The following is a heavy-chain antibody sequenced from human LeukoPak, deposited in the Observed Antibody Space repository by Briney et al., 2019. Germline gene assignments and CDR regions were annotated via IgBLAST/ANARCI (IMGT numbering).Heavy chain of an antibody. J-gene: IGHJ4*02. Sequence: GGSLRLSCAASGFTFSSYAMSWVRQAPGKGLEWVSAISGSGGSTYYADSVKGRFTISRDNSKNTLYLRMNSLRAEDTAVYYCAKDSSYYDFWSSTNFDYWGQGTLVTVSS. CDR2: ISGSGGST. CDR3: AKDSSYYDFWSSTNFDY. CDR1: GFTFSSYA. D-gene: IGHD3-3*01. V-gene: IGHV3-23*01.